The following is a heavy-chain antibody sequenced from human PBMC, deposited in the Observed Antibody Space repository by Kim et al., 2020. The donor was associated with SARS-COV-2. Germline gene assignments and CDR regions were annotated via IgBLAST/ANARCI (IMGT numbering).Heavy chain of an antibody. V-gene: IGHV3-72*01. Sequence: GGSLRLSCGASGFTFSDHYMDWVRQAPGMGPEWVARVRNKANSYTTEYATTVRGRFTISRDDSKHSVYLQMDSLKIEDTAVYDCARGHRGFGIWGQGTRVTLPS. CDR3: ARGHRGFGI. CDR1: GFTFSDHY. J-gene: IGHJ3*02. CDR2: VRNKANSYTT.